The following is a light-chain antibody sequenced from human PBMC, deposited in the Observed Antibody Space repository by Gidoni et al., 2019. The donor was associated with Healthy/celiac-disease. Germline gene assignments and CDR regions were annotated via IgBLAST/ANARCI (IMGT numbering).Light chain of an antibody. CDR3: QQYYSYPWT. V-gene: IGKV1-8*01. CDR1: QGISSY. Sequence: AIRMTKSPSSFSASTGERVTITCRASQGISSYLAWYQQKPGKAPKLLIYAASTLQSGVPSRFSGSGSGTDFTLTISCLHSEDFATYYCQQYYSYPWTFGQGTKVEIK. J-gene: IGKJ1*01. CDR2: AAS.